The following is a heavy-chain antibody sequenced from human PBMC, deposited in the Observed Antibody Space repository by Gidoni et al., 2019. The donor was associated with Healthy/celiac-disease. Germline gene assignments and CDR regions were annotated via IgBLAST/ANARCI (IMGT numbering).Heavy chain of an antibody. CDR3: ARAYYYDSSGYYPWAFDI. D-gene: IGHD3-22*01. Sequence: QVQLVESGGGVVQPGRSLRLSCAASGFTFSSYGMHWVRQAPGKGLEWVAVIWYDGSNKYYADSVKGRFTISRDNSKNTLYLQMNSLRAEDTAVYYCARAYYYDSSGYYPWAFDIWGQGTMVTVSS. CDR1: GFTFSSYG. CDR2: IWYDGSNK. V-gene: IGHV3-33*01. J-gene: IGHJ3*02.